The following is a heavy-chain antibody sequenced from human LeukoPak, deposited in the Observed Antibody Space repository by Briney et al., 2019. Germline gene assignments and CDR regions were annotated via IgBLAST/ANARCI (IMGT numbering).Heavy chain of an antibody. CDR3: ARDPYSGGYGADYYYYMDV. CDR2: ITSSSSHT. CDR1: GFIFSSYN. Sequence: GGSLRLSCSASGFIFSSYNMNWVRQAPGQALEWVSSITSSSSHTFYADSVRGRYTIFRDNAQKSLYLQMDSLTAEDTAVYYCARDPYSGGYGADYYYYMDVWGKGTTVTVSS. D-gene: IGHD1-26*01. V-gene: IGHV3-21*01. J-gene: IGHJ6*03.